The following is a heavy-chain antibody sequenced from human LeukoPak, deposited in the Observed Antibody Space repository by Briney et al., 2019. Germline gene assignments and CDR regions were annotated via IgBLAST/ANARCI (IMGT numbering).Heavy chain of an antibody. CDR1: GFTFSSYA. J-gene: IGHJ4*02. CDR3: AKVARLERLGVLSY. CDR2: ISGSGGST. V-gene: IGHV3-23*01. D-gene: IGHD1-1*01. Sequence: GGSLRLSCAASGFTFSSYAMSWVRQAPGKGLEWVSAISGSGGSTDYADSVTGRFTISRDNSKNTLYLQMNSLRAEDTAVYYCAKVARLERLGVLSYWGQGTLVTVSS.